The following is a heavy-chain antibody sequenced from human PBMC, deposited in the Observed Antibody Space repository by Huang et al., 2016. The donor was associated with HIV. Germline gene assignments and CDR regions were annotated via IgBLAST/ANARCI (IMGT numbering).Heavy chain of an antibody. V-gene: IGHV1-69*11. CDR3: ATSTPMLGESGGWSGKVVITENVPYVD. CDR1: GDSFTSLT. CDR2: LLPMLVAC. Sequence: QVHLVQSGAEVKKPGSSVKVSCKASGDSFTSLTINWGRLTPGQGLGGLGRLLPMLVACPESQKLRGRVTISADESTTTSYMVLSRLRSDDTAMYYCATSTPMLGESGGWSGKVVITENVPYVDWGQGTLVTVSS. J-gene: IGHJ4*02. D-gene: IGHD3-22*01.